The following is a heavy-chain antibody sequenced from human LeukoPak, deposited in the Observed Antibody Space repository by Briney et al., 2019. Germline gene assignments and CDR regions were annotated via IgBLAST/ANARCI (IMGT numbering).Heavy chain of an antibody. CDR1: ALTFSSYG. J-gene: IGHJ4*02. CDR3: ARDAHSGYLGGYFDY. CDR2: IWYDGSNK. V-gene: IGHV3-33*01. D-gene: IGHD5-12*01. Sequence: PRGSLRLSCAASALTFSSYGMHWVRQAPGKGLEWVAVIWYDGSNKYYADSVKGRFTISRDNSKNTLYLQMNSLRAEDTAVYYCARDAHSGYLGGYFDYWGQGTLVTVSS.